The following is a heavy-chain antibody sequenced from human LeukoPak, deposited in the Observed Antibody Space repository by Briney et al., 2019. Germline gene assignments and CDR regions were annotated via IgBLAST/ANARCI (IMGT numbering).Heavy chain of an antibody. D-gene: IGHD6-19*01. J-gene: IGHJ3*02. V-gene: IGHV4-59*04. CDR1: GGSISSYY. CDR2: IYYSGST. Sequence: SETLSLTCTVSGGSISSYYWSWIRQPPGKGLEWIGYIYYSGSTYYNPSLKSRVTISVDTSKNQFSLKLSSVTAADTAVYYCAINESSGWYPLVAFDIWGQGTMVTVSS. CDR3: AINESSGWYPLVAFDI.